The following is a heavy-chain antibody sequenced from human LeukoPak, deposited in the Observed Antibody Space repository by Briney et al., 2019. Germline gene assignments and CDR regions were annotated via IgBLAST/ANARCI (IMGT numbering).Heavy chain of an antibody. D-gene: IGHD2-2*02. CDR2: IKQDGSEK. Sequence: GGSLRLSWAASGFTFSSYGMSWVRQAPGKGLEWVANIKQDGSEKYYVDSVKGRFTISRDNAKNSLYLQMNSLRAEDTAVYYCARLLYGFNWFDPWGQGTLVTVSS. CDR3: ARLLYGFNWFDP. J-gene: IGHJ5*02. V-gene: IGHV3-7*01. CDR1: GFTFSSYG.